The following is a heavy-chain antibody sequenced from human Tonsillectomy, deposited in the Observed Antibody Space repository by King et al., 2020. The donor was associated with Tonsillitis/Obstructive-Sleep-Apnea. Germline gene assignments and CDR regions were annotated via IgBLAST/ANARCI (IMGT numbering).Heavy chain of an antibody. CDR3: ARHLYFYDTSGYSQFDP. J-gene: IGHJ5*02. D-gene: IGHD3-22*01. V-gene: IGHV4-39*01. CDR2: IYYTGTT. CDR1: GGSINSSSYY. Sequence: HLPLQESGPGLVKPSETLSLTCTVSGGSINSSSYYWGWVRQPPGKGLEWIGSIYYTGTTSYNPSLKSRVTIYVDTSKKQFSLKLSSVTAADTAVYYCARHLYFYDTSGYSQFDPWGQGTLVTVSA.